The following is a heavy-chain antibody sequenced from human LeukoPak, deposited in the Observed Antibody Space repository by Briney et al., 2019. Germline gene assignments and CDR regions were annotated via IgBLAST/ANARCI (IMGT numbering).Heavy chain of an antibody. CDR1: GYTFTGYY. CDR2: ISAYNGNT. J-gene: IGHJ4*02. V-gene: IGHV1-18*04. D-gene: IGHD3-22*01. CDR3: ARVPDYYDSSGYYHYFDY. Sequence: ASVKVSCKASGYTFTGYYIHWVRQAPGQGLEWMGWISAYNGNTNYAQKLQGRVTMTTDTSTSTAYMELRSLRSDDTAVYYCARVPDYYDSSGYYHYFDYWGQGTLVTVSS.